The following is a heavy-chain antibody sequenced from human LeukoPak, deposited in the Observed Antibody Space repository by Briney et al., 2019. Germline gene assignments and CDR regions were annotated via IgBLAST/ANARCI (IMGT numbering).Heavy chain of an antibody. CDR2: INPNSGGT. CDR1: GYTFTVYF. J-gene: IGHJ4*02. CDR3: ARELNYDSSGYYFVY. D-gene: IGHD3-22*01. V-gene: IGHV1-2*02. Sequence: ASVKVSCKASGYTFTVYFMHWVRQAPGQGLEWMGWINPNSGGTNYAQKFQGRVTMTRVTSISTAYMELSRLRSDDTAVYYCARELNYDSSGYYFVYWGQGTLVTVSS.